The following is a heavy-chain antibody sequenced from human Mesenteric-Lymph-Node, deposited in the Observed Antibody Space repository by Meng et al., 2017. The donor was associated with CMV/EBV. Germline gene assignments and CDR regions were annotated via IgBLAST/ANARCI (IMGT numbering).Heavy chain of an antibody. CDR3: ARGQGPRWLQDRRVDKLRFFDL. Sequence: YDWSWIRQPPGKGLEWIGEMHHSGSTNNNPSLKSRDTISVETSKNQFSLKLSSVTAADTAVYYCARGQGPRWLQDRRVDKLRFFDLWGRGTLVTVSS. V-gene: IGHV4-34*04. D-gene: IGHD5-24*01. CDR2: MHHSGST. CDR1: YD. J-gene: IGHJ2*01.